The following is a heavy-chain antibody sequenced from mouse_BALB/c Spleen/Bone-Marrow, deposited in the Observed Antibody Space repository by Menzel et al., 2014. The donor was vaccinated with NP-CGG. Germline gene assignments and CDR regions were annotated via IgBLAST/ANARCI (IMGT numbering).Heavy chain of an antibody. J-gene: IGHJ4*01. CDR3: SDGNFYALDY. CDR2: TDPENGDT. V-gene: IGHV14-4*02. D-gene: IGHD2-1*01. Sequence: EVKLMESGAELVRSGASVKLSCTASGFNIKDYYIHWVKQRPEQGLEWIGWTDPENGDTEYAPKFQGKATMTADTSSNTAYLQLSSLTSVDTAVYYCSDGNFYALDYWGQGTSVTVSS. CDR1: GFNIKDYY.